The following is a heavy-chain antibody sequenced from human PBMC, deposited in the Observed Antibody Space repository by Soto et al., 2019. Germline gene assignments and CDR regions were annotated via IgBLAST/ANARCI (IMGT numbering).Heavy chain of an antibody. CDR3: ARREGPESIAAAMGDY. Sequence: EVQLVQSGAEVKKPGESLRISCKGSGYSFTSYWISWVRQMPGKGLEWMGRIDPSDSYTNYSPSFQGHVTISADKSISTAYLQWSSLKASDTAMYYCARREGPESIAAAMGDYWGQGTLVTVSS. J-gene: IGHJ4*02. V-gene: IGHV5-10-1*01. D-gene: IGHD6-13*01. CDR2: IDPSDSYT. CDR1: GYSFTSYW.